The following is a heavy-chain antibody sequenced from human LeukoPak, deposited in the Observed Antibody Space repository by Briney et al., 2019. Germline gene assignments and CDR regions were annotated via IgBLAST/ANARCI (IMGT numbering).Heavy chain of an antibody. Sequence: SETLSLTCAVSGYSISSGYYWGWIRQPPGKGLEWIGSIYHSESTYYNPSLKSRVTISVDTSKNQFSLKLSSVTAADTAVYYCARHHGYSSSSRYFDYWGQGTLVTVSS. D-gene: IGHD6-6*01. J-gene: IGHJ4*02. CDR3: ARHHGYSSSSRYFDY. CDR1: GYSISSGYY. CDR2: IYHSEST. V-gene: IGHV4-38-2*01.